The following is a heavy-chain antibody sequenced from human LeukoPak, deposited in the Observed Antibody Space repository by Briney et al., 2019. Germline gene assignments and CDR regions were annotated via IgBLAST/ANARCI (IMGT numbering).Heavy chain of an antibody. CDR2: IYSTGTT. D-gene: IGHD6-13*01. J-gene: IGHJ5*02. V-gene: IGHV4-38-2*02. CDR1: GYSISSGYY. CDR3: ARGGSSWDSKYNWFDP. Sequence: SETLSLTCTVSGYSISSGYYWGWIRQPPGKGLEWIGRIYSTGTTYYKPSLKSRVTMSVDTSHNQFFLKLNSVTAADTAVYYCARGGSSWDSKYNWFDPWGQGTLVTVSS.